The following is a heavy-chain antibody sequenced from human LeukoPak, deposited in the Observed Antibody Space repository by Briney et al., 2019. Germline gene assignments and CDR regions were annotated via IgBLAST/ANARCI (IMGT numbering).Heavy chain of an antibody. J-gene: IGHJ6*02. CDR1: GGSISSYY. CDR2: IYTSGST. Sequence: SETLSLTCTVSGGSISSYYWSWIRQPAGKGLEWIGRIYTSGSTNYNPSLKSRVTMSVDTSKNQFSLKLSSVTAADMAVYYCARDAGLATAGAYYYYYGMDVWGQGTTVTVSS. D-gene: IGHD2-15*01. CDR3: ARDAGLATAGAYYYYYGMDV. V-gene: IGHV4-4*07.